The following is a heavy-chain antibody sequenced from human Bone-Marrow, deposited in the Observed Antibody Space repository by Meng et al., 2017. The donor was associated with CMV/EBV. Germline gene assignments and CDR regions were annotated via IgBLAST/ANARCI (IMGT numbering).Heavy chain of an antibody. J-gene: IGHJ3*02. CDR3: ASQRIIPDHNDAFDI. CDR1: GYTFTSHD. V-gene: IGHV1-8*01. Sequence: ASVKVSCKASGYTFTSHDIHWVRQATGQGLEWMGWMNPNRGNTGYAQKFPGRVTMTRNTSIRTAYMELSSLSSEDTAVYYCASQRIIPDHNDAFDIWGQGTMVTVSS. D-gene: IGHD6-25*01. CDR2: MNPNRGNT.